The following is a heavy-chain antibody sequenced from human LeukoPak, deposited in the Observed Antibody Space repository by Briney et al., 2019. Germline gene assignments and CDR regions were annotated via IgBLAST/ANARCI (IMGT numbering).Heavy chain of an antibody. J-gene: IGHJ4*02. CDR3: ARVSYGDYVPMAPEYYFDY. CDR1: GYTFTSYG. CDR2: ISAYNGNT. V-gene: IGHV1-18*01. Sequence: ASVKVSCKASGYTFTSYGISWVRQAPGQGLEWMGWISAYNGNTNYAQKLQGRVTMTTDTSTSTAYMELRSLRSDDTAVYYCARVSYGDYVPMAPEYYFDYWGQGTLVIVSS. D-gene: IGHD4-17*01.